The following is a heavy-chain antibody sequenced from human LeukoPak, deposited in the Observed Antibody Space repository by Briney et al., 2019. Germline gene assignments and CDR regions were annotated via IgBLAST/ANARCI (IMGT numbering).Heavy chain of an antibody. CDR1: GGSISRYY. D-gene: IGHD6-13*01. Sequence: SETLSLTCTVSGGSISRYYWSWIRQPPGKGLEYIGYIYYSGSTNYNPSLKSRVTISVDTSKNQFSLKLSSVTAADTAVYYCARDERSSWYGHYMDVWGKGTTVTISS. V-gene: IGHV4-59*12. J-gene: IGHJ6*03. CDR2: IYYSGST. CDR3: ARDERSSWYGHYMDV.